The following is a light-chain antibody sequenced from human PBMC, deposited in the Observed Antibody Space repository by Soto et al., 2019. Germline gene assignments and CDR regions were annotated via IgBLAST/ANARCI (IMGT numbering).Light chain of an antibody. V-gene: IGLV2-14*01. J-gene: IGLJ7*01. CDR1: SSDVGDYNF. CDR3: SSYTSSSTAV. Sequence: QSALTQPASVSGSPGQSIIISCTGTSSDVGDYNFVSWYQQHPGKAPKLMIYEVSNRPSGVSNRFSGSKSGNTASLTISGLQAEDEADYYCSSYTSSSTAVFGGGTQLTVL. CDR2: EVS.